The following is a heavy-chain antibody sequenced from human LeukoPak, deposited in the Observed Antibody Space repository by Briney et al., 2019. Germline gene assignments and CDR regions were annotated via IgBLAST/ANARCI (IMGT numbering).Heavy chain of an antibody. CDR3: ASAYDSSGYGFDY. V-gene: IGHV3-23*01. D-gene: IGHD3-22*01. CDR2: ISGSGDST. J-gene: IGHJ4*02. CDR1: GFTFRSYA. Sequence: GGSLRLSCAASGFTFRSYAMSWVRQAPGKGLEWVSVISGSGDSTYYADSVKGRFTISRDKSKNTLYLQMNSLRAEDTAVYYCASAYDSSGYGFDYWGQGTLVTVSS.